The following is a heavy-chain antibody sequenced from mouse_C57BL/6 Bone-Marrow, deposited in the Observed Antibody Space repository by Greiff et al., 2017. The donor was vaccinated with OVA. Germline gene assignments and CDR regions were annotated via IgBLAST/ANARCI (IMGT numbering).Heavy chain of an antibody. Sequence: QVQLHQPGAELVKPGASVKLSCKASGYTFTSYWMHWVKQRPGQGLEWIGMIHPNSGSTNYNEKFKSKATLTVDKSSSTAYMQLSSLTSEDSAVYYCARRITTVAGDYWGQGTTLTVSS. V-gene: IGHV1-64*01. D-gene: IGHD1-1*01. J-gene: IGHJ2*01. CDR2: IHPNSGST. CDR1: GYTFTSYW. CDR3: ARRITTVAGDY.